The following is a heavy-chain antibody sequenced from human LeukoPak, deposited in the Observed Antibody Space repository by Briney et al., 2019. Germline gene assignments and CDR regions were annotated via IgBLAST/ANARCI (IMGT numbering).Heavy chain of an antibody. J-gene: IGHJ4*02. V-gene: IGHV4-59*01. Sequence: PSETLSLTCTVSGGSISSYYWSWIRQPPGKGLEWIWYIYYNGSTNYNPSLKSRVTISVDTSKSQFSLKLSSVTAADTAVYYCARGYYYGSGRPPGGFDYWGQGTLVTVSS. CDR3: ARGYYYGSGRPPGGFDY. D-gene: IGHD3-10*01. CDR2: IYYNGST. CDR1: GGSISSYY.